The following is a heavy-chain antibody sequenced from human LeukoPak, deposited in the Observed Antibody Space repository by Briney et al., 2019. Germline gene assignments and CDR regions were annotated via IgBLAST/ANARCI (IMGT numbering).Heavy chain of an antibody. D-gene: IGHD2-8*01. CDR3: AKDRCSNGIGCLYYYMDV. Sequence: SETLSLTRTVSGGSISSYYWSWIRQPPGKGLEWIGYIYYSGSTNYNPSLKSRVTISVDTSKNQFSLKLSSVTAADTAVYYCAKDRCSNGIGCLYYYMDVWGKGTMVTISS. J-gene: IGHJ6*03. V-gene: IGHV4-59*12. CDR1: GGSISSYY. CDR2: IYYSGST.